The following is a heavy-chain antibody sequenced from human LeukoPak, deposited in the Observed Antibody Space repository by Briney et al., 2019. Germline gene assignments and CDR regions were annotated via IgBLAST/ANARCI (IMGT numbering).Heavy chain of an antibody. Sequence: SETLSLTCTVSGGSISVYYWYWIRQPPGKGLEWIGYIYYSGSTNYNPSLKSRVTISVDTSKNQFSLNLSSVTAADTAVYFCARSGGFGSDYWGQGTLVTVSS. CDR1: GGSISVYY. J-gene: IGHJ4*02. CDR3: ARSGGFGSDY. CDR2: IYYSGST. V-gene: IGHV4-59*01. D-gene: IGHD6-25*01.